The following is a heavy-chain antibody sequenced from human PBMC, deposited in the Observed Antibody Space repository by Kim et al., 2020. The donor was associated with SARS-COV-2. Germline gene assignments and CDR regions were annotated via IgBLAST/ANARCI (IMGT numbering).Heavy chain of an antibody. J-gene: IGHJ4*02. D-gene: IGHD6-13*01. Sequence: SVKVSCKASGYTFTSYDINWVRQATGQGLEWMGWMNPNSGNTGYAQKFQGRVTMTRNTSISTAYMELSSLRSEDTAVYYCARAQRKLGIAAAGTMVPDYWGQGTLVTVSS. CDR1: GYTFTSYD. CDR2: MNPNSGNT. V-gene: IGHV1-8*01. CDR3: ARAQRKLGIAAAGTMVPDY.